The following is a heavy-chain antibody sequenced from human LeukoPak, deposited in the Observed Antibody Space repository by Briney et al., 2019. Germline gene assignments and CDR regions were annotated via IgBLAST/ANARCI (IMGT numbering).Heavy chain of an antibody. CDR1: EFTFDDYT. J-gene: IGHJ4*02. D-gene: IGHD4-23*01. CDR2: ISWDGGST. CDR3: AKDIGDYGGNSGFDY. Sequence: GGSLRLSCAASEFTFDDYTMHWVRQAPGKGLEWVSLISWDGGSTYYADSVKGRFTISRDNSKNSLYLQMNSLRTEDTALYYCAKDIGDYGGNSGFDYWGQGTLVTVSS. V-gene: IGHV3-43*01.